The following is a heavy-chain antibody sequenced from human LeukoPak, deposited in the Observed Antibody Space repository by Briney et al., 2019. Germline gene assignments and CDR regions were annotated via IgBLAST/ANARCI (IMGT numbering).Heavy chain of an antibody. CDR3: ARGQEDWDRQQRAVHFDY. Sequence: SETLSLTCAVFGASFSGYYWTWIRQPPGKGLEWIGEVNHSGTTNYNPSLKGRVTISVDTSKNQFSLKLSSVTAADTAVYYCARGQEDWDRQQRAVHFDYWGQGTLVTVSS. D-gene: IGHD1/OR15-1a*01. V-gene: IGHV4-34*01. CDR2: VNHSGTT. CDR1: GASFSGYY. J-gene: IGHJ4*02.